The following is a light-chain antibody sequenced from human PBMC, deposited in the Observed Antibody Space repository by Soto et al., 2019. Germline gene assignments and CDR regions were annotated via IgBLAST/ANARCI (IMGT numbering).Light chain of an antibody. CDR1: QSITTY. Sequence: DIQMTQSPSSLSASVGDIVNITFRASQSITTYLNWYRQKPGKAPKLLIYAASSLQSGVPSRFSGSGSGTDFTLTISSLQPEDFATYYCQQSYSTLWTFGQGTKVDIK. CDR2: AAS. CDR3: QQSYSTLWT. V-gene: IGKV1-39*01. J-gene: IGKJ1*01.